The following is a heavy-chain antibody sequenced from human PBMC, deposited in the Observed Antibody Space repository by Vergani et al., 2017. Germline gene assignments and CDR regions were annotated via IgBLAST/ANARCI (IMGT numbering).Heavy chain of an antibody. CDR3: ARYGEGFDY. Sequence: QVTLKESGPALVKPTQTLTLTCTFSGFSLSTSGMRVSWIRQPPGKSLEWLARIDWDDDKFYSTSLKTRLTISKDTSKNQVVLTMTNMDPVDTATYYCARYGEGFDYWGQGTLVTVSS. D-gene: IGHD4-17*01. CDR2: IDWDDDK. V-gene: IGHV2-70*04. CDR1: GFSLSTSGMR. J-gene: IGHJ4*02.